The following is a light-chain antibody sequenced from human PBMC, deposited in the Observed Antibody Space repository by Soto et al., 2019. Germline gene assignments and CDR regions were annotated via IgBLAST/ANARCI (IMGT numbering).Light chain of an antibody. J-gene: IGKJ5*01. CDR3: QQYGSSPT. CDR2: GAS. CDR1: QSVSSSY. V-gene: IGKV3-20*01. Sequence: EIVLTQSPGTLSLSPGERATLSCRDSQSVSSSYLAWYQQKPGQAPRLLIYGASSRATGIPDRFSGSGSGTDFTLTISRLEPEDVAVYYCQQYGSSPTFGQGTRLESK.